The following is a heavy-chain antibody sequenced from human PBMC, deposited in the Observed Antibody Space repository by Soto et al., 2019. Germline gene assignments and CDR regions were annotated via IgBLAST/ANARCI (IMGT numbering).Heavy chain of an antibody. CDR2: INPNSGGT. V-gene: IGHV1-2*04. CDR3: ARGGHYDSSGYYSWFDS. D-gene: IGHD3-22*01. J-gene: IGHJ5*01. CDR1: GYTFTGYY. Sequence: GASVKVSCKASGYTFTGYYMHWVRQAPGQGLEWMGWINPNSGGTNYAQKFQGWVTMTRDTSISTAYMELSRLRSDDTAVYYCARGGHYDSSGYYSWFDSWGQGTLVTVSS.